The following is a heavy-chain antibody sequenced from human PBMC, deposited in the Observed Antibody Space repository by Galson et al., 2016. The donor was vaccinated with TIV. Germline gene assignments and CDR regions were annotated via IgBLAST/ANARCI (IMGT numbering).Heavy chain of an antibody. Sequence: CAISGDSVSGNTAAWNWVRQSPSRGLEWLGRTYYTSKWNTDYAVSVKGRIIIRPDTSMNQVSLQLSSVIPDDTAVYYCSRGRWNYGMGGAMDVGGRGTTVTVSS. D-gene: IGHD1-7*01. CDR2: TYYTSKWNT. J-gene: IGHJ6*02. CDR3: SRGRWNYGMGGAMDV. CDR1: GDSVSGNTAA. V-gene: IGHV6-1*01.